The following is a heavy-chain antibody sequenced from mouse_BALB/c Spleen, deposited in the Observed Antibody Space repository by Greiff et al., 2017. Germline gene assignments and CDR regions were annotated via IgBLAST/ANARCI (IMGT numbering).Heavy chain of an antibody. CDR1: GYSITSDYA. J-gene: IGHJ2*01. D-gene: IGHD2-4*01. Sequence: EVQLQESGPGLVKPSQSLSLTCTVTGYSITSDYAWNWIRQFPGNKLEWMGYISYSGSTSYNPSLKSRISITRDTSKNQFFLQLNSVTTEDTATYYCARSYYDYDRFDYWGQGTTLTVSS. V-gene: IGHV3-2*02. CDR3: ARSYYDYDRFDY. CDR2: ISYSGST.